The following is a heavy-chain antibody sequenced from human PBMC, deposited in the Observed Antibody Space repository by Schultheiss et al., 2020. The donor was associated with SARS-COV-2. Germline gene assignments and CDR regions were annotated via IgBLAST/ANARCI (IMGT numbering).Heavy chain of an antibody. Sequence: SETLSLTCTVSGGSISSSSYYWSWIRQHPGKGLEWIGYIYYSGSTNYNPSLKSRVTISVDTSKNQFSLKLSSVSAADTAVYYCARSFSNWDGKFDCWGQGTLVTVSS. V-gene: IGHV4-61*01. D-gene: IGHD1-1*01. CDR2: IYYSGST. CDR3: ARSFSNWDGKFDC. J-gene: IGHJ4*02. CDR1: GGSISSSSYY.